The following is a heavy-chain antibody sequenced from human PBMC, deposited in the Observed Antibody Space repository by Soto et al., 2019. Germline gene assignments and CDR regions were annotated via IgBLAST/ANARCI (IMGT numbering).Heavy chain of an antibody. CDR1: GGSVSSYY. D-gene: IGHD6-19*01. CDR3: ARHGGQWLAPAKNFYYYYYMDV. V-gene: IGHV4-59*08. CDR2: IYYSGST. Sequence: SETLSLTCTVSGGSVSSYYWSWIRQPPGKGLEWIGYIYYSGSTNYNPPLKSRVTISVDTSKNQFSLKLSSVTAADTAVYYCARHGGQWLAPAKNFYYYYYMDVWGKGTTVTVSS. J-gene: IGHJ6*03.